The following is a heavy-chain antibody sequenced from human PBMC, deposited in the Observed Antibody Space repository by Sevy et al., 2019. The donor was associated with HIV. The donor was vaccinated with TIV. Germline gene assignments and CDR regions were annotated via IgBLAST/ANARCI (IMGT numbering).Heavy chain of an antibody. J-gene: IGHJ6*03. CDR3: ARGPAQSCSGGSCYSYYYYYMDV. Sequence: SETLSLTCTVSGGSISSYYWSWIRQPPGKGLEWIGYIYYSGSTNYNPSLKSRVTISVDTSKNQFSLKLSSVTAADTAVYYCARGPAQSCSGGSCYSYYYYYMDVWGKGTTVTVSS. CDR1: GGSISSYY. CDR2: IYYSGST. D-gene: IGHD2-15*01. V-gene: IGHV4-59*01.